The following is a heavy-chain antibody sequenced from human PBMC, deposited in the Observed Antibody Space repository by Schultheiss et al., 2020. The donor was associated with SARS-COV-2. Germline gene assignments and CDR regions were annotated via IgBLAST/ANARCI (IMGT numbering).Heavy chain of an antibody. J-gene: IGHJ4*02. Sequence: GGSLRLSCAASGFTVSSNYMSWVRQAPGKGLEWVSVIYSGGSTYYADSVKGRFTISRDNAKNSLYLQMNSLRDEDTAVYYCAREGPKWELEYWGQGTLVTVSS. V-gene: IGHV3-53*01. CDR3: AREGPKWELEY. CDR2: IYSGGST. CDR1: GFTVSSNY. D-gene: IGHD1-26*01.